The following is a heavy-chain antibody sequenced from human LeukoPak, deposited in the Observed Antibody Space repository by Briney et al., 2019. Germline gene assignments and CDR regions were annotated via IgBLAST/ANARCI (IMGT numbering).Heavy chain of an antibody. CDR2: ISYDGSNK. V-gene: IGHV3-30-3*01. D-gene: IGHD2-2*01. CDR1: GFTFSSYA. Sequence: PGGSLRLSCAASGFTFSSYAMHWVRQAPGKGLEWVAVISYDGSNKYYADSVKGRFTISRDNSKNTLYLQTNSLRAEDTAVYYCARGEWGYCSSTSCPVPDAFDIWGQGTMVTVSS. CDR3: ARGEWGYCSSTSCPVPDAFDI. J-gene: IGHJ3*02.